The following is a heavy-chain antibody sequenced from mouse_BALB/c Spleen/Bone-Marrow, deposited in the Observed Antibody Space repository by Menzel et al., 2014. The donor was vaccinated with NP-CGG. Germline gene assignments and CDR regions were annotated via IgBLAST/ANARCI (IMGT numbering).Heavy chain of an antibody. Sequence: VQLQQSGAELVKPGASVKLTCTASGFNIKDTYMHWVKQRPEQGLEWIGRIDPANGNTKYDPKFQGKAAITADTSSNTAYLQLSSLTSEDTAVYYCARWEYYAMDYWGQGTSVTVSS. CDR3: ARWEYYAMDY. CDR2: IDPANGNT. J-gene: IGHJ4*01. D-gene: IGHD4-1*01. V-gene: IGHV14-3*02. CDR1: GFNIKDTY.